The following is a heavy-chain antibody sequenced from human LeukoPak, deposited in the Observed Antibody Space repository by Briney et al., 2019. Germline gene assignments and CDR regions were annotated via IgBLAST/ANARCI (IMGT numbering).Heavy chain of an antibody. CDR1: TFNFGLYV. Sequence: PGGSLRLSCEASTFNFGLYVMTWARQAPGKGLEWVSGISGGGLSTYYTDSVKGRFTISRDNSKNTLYLQMNSLRAEDTALYYCAKGTLGSCSGATCYDFDNWGQGTLVTVSS. CDR3: AKGTLGSCSGATCYDFDN. D-gene: IGHD2-2*01. V-gene: IGHV3-23*01. J-gene: IGHJ4*02. CDR2: ISGGGLST.